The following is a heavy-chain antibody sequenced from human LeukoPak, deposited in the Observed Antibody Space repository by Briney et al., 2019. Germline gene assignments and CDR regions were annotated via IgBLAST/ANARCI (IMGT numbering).Heavy chain of an antibody. J-gene: IGHJ5*02. D-gene: IGHD6-19*01. CDR3: ATLDPSSGWYRGWFDP. Sequence: GASAKVSCKASGGTFSSYAISWVRQAPGQGLEWMGGIIPIFGTANYAQKFQGRVTITADESTSTAYMELSSLRSEDTAVYYCATLDPSSGWYRGWFDPWGQGTLVTVSS. CDR2: IIPIFGTA. CDR1: GGTFSSYA. V-gene: IGHV1-69*13.